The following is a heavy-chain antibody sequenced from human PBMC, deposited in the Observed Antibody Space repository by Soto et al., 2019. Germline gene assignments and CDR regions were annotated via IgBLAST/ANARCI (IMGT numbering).Heavy chain of an antibody. CDR1: GFTFSSYS. V-gene: IGHV3-21*01. J-gene: IGHJ4*02. Sequence: GGSLRLSCAASGFTFSSYSMNCVRQAPGKGLEWVSSISSSSSYIYYADSVKGRFTISRDNAKNSLYLQMNSLRAEDTAVYYCARNRFLEWLLYWGQGTLVTVSS. D-gene: IGHD3-3*01. CDR2: ISSSSSYI. CDR3: ARNRFLEWLLY.